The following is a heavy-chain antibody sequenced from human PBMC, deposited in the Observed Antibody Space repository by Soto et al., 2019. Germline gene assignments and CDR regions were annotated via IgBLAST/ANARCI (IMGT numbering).Heavy chain of an antibody. V-gene: IGHV5-51*01. CDR1: GYSFTSYW. J-gene: IGHJ5*02. Sequence: PGESLKISCKGSGYSFTSYWIGWVRQMPGKGLEWMGIIYPGDSDTRYSPSFQGQVTISADKSISTAYLQWSSLKASDTAMYYCARSPRSGGYCSGGSCCSRFSWFDPWGQGTLVTVSS. CDR3: ARSPRSGGYCSGGSCCSRFSWFDP. CDR2: IYPGDSDT. D-gene: IGHD2-15*01.